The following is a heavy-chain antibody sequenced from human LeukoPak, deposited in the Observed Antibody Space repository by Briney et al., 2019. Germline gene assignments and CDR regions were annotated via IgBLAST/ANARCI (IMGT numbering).Heavy chain of an antibody. CDR2: ISSSGSTM. V-gene: IGHV3-48*03. D-gene: IGHD3-22*01. J-gene: IGHJ4*02. Sequence: PGGALRLSCVACGLTFSCYEMNWVRQAPGKGLEWVAYISSSGSTMYYADSVKGRFTISRHNAKNSLYLQMNSLRAEDTAVYYCAREGSMYYYDSSGYPYWGQGTLVTVSS. CDR1: GLTFSCYE. CDR3: AREGSMYYYDSSGYPY.